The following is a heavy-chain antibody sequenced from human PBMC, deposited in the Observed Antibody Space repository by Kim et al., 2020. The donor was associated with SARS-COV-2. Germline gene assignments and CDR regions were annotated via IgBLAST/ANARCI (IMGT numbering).Heavy chain of an antibody. CDR3: AKGGYCSGGSCYYGVRDYGMDV. CDR2: ISGSGGST. Sequence: GGSLRLSCAASGFTFSSYAMSWVRQAPGKGLEWVSAISGSGGSTYYADSVKGRFTISRDNSKNTLYLQMNSLRAEDTAVYYCAKGGYCSGGSCYYGVRDYGMDVWGQGTTVTVSS. J-gene: IGHJ6*02. D-gene: IGHD2-15*01. V-gene: IGHV3-23*01. CDR1: GFTFSSYA.